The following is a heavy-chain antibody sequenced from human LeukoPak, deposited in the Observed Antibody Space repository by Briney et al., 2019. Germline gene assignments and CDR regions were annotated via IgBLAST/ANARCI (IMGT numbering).Heavy chain of an antibody. D-gene: IGHD3-10*01. CDR3: TTDGTYGSGTSDY. CDR1: GFTFSYAW. CDR2: IKSKTHGGTT. Sequence: GGSLRLSCSASGFTFSYAWMSWVRQAPGKGLEWVGRIKSKTHGGTTDYGAPVKGRFAISRDDSQNTLYLQMNSLKTEDTAVYYCTTDGTYGSGTSDYRGQGTLVTVSS. V-gene: IGHV3-15*01. J-gene: IGHJ4*02.